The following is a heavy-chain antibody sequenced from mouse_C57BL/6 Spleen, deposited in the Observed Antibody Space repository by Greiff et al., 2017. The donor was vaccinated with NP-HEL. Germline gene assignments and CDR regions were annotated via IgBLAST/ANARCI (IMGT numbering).Heavy chain of an antibody. CDR3: ARVSAQATAY. J-gene: IGHJ3*01. Sequence: QVQLKQSGAELARPGASVKLSCKASGYTFTSYGISWVKQRTGQGLEWIGEIYPRSGNTYYNEKFKGKATLTADKSSSTAYMELRSLTSEDSAVYFCARVSAQATAYWGQGTLVTVSA. D-gene: IGHD3-2*02. V-gene: IGHV1-81*01. CDR2: IYPRSGNT. CDR1: GYTFTSYG.